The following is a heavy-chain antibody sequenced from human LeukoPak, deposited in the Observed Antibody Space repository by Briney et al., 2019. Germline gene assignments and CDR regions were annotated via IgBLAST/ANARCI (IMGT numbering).Heavy chain of an antibody. CDR1: GGSISSSSYY. CDR2: IYYSGST. D-gene: IGHD3-10*01. CDR3: ARDITMVRGAVA. Sequence: PSETLSLTCTVSGGSISSSSYYWGWIRQPPGKGLEWIGSIYYSGSTYYNPSLKSRVTISVDTSKNQFSLKLSSVTAADTAVYYCARDITMVRGAVAWGQGTLVTVSS. V-gene: IGHV4-39*07. J-gene: IGHJ4*02.